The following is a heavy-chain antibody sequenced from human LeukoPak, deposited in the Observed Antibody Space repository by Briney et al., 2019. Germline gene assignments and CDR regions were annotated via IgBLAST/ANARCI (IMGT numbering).Heavy chain of an antibody. Sequence: SETLSLTCAVYGGSFSGYYWSWIRQPPGKGLEWIGEINHSGTNNYNPSLKSRVTISVDTSKNQFSLKLSSVTAADTAVYYCARGPLGYSSSGYNQNAYNWSDPWGQGTLVTVSS. CDR3: ARGPLGYSSSGYNQNAYNWSDP. CDR1: GGSFSGYY. CDR2: INHSGTN. J-gene: IGHJ5*02. V-gene: IGHV4-34*01. D-gene: IGHD6-13*01.